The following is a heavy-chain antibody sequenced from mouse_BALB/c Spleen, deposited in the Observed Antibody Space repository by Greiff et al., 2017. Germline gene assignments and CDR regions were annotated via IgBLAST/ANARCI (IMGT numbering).Heavy chain of an antibody. CDR3: ARWGMITTGGYFDV. CDR2: INPSNGRT. CDR1: GYTFTSYW. V-gene: IGHV1S81*02. J-gene: IGHJ1*01. D-gene: IGHD2-4*01. Sequence: QVQLQQPGAELVKPGASVKLSCKASGYTFTSYWMHWVKQRPGQGLEWIGEINPSNGRTNYNEKFKSKATLTVDKSSSTAYMQLSSLTSEDSAVYYCARWGMITTGGYFDVWGAGTTVTVSS.